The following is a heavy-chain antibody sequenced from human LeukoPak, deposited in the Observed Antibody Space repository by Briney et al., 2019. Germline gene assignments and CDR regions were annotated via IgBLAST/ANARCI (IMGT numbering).Heavy chain of an antibody. CDR3: ARLTVGYRSGGSCYPPGDFDY. Sequence: PGGSLRLSCAASGFTFSSYWMSWVRQAPGKGLEWVANIKQDGSEKYYVDSVKGRFTISRDNAKNSLYLQMNSLRAEDTAVYYCARLTVGYRSGGSCYPPGDFDYWGQGTLVTVSS. CDR2: IKQDGSEK. CDR1: GFTFSSYW. V-gene: IGHV3-7*01. J-gene: IGHJ4*02. D-gene: IGHD2-15*01.